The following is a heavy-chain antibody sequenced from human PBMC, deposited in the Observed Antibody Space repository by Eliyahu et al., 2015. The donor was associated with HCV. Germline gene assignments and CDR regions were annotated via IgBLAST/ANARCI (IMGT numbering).Heavy chain of an antibody. CDR3: AKHLTNSGHES. CDR1: GGSIRSVSYY. V-gene: IGHV4-39*01. D-gene: IGHD3-3*01. J-gene: IGHJ5*02. Sequence: QLQLQESGPGLVKPSETLSLTCTVSGGSIRSVSYYWGWIRQPPGKGLEWIGSISYSGTTYYNPSLKSRVTVSVDTSNNKFSLKLDSVTAADTALYYCAKHLTNSGHESWGQGTLVTVSS. CDR2: ISYSGTT.